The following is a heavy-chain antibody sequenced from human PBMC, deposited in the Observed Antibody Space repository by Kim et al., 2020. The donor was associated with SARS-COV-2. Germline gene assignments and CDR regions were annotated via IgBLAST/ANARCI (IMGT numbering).Heavy chain of an antibody. CDR2: IYYSGST. CDR1: GGSISSYY. D-gene: IGHD3-3*01. CDR3: SRDHREWLQYTANWYFDL. V-gene: IGHV4-59*01. J-gene: IGHJ2*01. Sequence: SETLSLTCTVSGGSISSYYWSWIRQPPGKGLEWIGHIYYSGSTNYNPSLKSRVTISVDTSKNQFPLKLSSVTAADTAVYYCSRDHREWLQYTANWYFDL.